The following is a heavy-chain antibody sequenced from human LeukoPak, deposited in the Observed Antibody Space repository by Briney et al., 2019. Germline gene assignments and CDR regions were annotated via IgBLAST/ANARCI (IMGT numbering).Heavy chain of an antibody. V-gene: IGHV4-39*01. CDR3: ARQGYSYGLETFDY. D-gene: IGHD5-18*01. CDR1: GGSMSTYY. Sequence: SETLSLTCTVSGGSMSTYYWGWIRQPPGKGLEWIGSIYYSGSTDYNPSLKSRVTISVDTSKNQFSLKLSSVTAADTAVYYCARQGYSYGLETFDYWGQGTLVTVSS. J-gene: IGHJ4*02. CDR2: IYYSGST.